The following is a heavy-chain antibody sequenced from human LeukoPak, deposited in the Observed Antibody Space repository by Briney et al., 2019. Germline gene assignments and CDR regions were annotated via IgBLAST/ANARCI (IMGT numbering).Heavy chain of an antibody. CDR3: AREGPVSSSWYFDY. D-gene: IGHD6-13*01. J-gene: IGHJ4*02. V-gene: IGHV1-46*01. Sequence: ASVKVSCKASGYTFTRYYMHWVGQAPGQGREWMGIINPSGGSTSYAQKFQGRVTMTRDISTSTAYMELRSLRSDDTAVYYCAREGPVSSSWYFDYWGQGTLVTVSS. CDR1: GYTFTRYY. CDR2: INPSGGST.